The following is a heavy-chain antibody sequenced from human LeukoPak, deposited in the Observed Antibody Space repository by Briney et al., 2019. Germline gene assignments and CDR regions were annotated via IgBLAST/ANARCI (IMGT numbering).Heavy chain of an antibody. V-gene: IGHV1-2*02. CDR2: INPNSGGT. CDR1: GYTFTGYY. J-gene: IGHJ4*02. Sequence: GASVKVSFKASGYTFTGYYMHWVRQAPGQGLEWMGWINPNSGGTNYAQKFQGRVTMTRDTSISTAYMELSRLRSDDTAVYYCASKRYFDWLLRDPRFDYWGQGTLVTVSS. D-gene: IGHD3-9*01. CDR3: ASKRYFDWLLRDPRFDY.